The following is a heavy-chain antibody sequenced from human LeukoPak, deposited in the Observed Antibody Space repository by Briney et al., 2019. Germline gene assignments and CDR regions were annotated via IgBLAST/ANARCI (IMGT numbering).Heavy chain of an antibody. CDR2: FDPEEGRT. V-gene: IGHV1-24*01. Sequence: ASVKVSCKIFGNNLREVSMNWVRQGPGKGLEWMGGFDPEEGRTLYAQKFQVRVTTTEDTSSDTAYMELSSLTSEDTAVYYCTLRGGMICVNGVCPEYFNHWPGHPGQRPL. CDR3: TLRGGMICVNGVCPEYFNH. D-gene: IGHD2-8*01. J-gene: IGHJ1*01. CDR1: GNNLREVS.